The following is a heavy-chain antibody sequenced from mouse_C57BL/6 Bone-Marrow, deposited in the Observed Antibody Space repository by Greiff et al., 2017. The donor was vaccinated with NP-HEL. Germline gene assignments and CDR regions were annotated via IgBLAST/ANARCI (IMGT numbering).Heavy chain of an antibody. Sequence: VQLQQPGAELVKPGASVKLSCKASGYTFTSYWMQWVKQRPGQGLEWIGEIDPSDSYTNYNQKFKGKATLTVDTSSSTAYMQLSSLTSEDSAVYYCARDSNLYYFDYWGQGTTLTVSS. V-gene: IGHV1-50*01. J-gene: IGHJ2*01. CDR1: GYTFTSYW. CDR3: ARDSNLYYFDY. D-gene: IGHD2-5*01. CDR2: IDPSDSYT.